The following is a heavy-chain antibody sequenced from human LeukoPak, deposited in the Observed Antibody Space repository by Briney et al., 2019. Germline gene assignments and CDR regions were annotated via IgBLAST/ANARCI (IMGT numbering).Heavy chain of an antibody. J-gene: IGHJ4*02. CDR1: GFTFSSYG. Sequence: GGSLRLSCAASGFTFSSYGMNWVRQAPGKGLEWVSYISSSGSTIYYADSVKGRFTISRDNAKNSLYLQMNSLRAEDTAAYYCARSISAVYSSGWYEGRYFDYWGQGTLVTVSS. V-gene: IGHV3-48*04. D-gene: IGHD6-19*01. CDR2: ISSSGSTI. CDR3: ARSISAVYSSGWYEGRYFDY.